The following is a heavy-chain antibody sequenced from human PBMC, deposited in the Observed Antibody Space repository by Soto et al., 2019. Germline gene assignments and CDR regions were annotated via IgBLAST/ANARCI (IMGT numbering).Heavy chain of an antibody. CDR1: AGSISGYY. V-gene: IGHV4-59*01. CDR3: AKVGRIAAAGTWFDP. Sequence: PSETLSLTCTVSAGSISGYYLSWIRQPPGKELELIAYIHYSGSTYYNPSLKSRVTISIDTSKNQFSLKLSSVNAADTAVYYCAKVGRIAAAGTWFDPWGQGTLVTVYS. D-gene: IGHD6-13*01. CDR2: IHYSGST. J-gene: IGHJ5*02.